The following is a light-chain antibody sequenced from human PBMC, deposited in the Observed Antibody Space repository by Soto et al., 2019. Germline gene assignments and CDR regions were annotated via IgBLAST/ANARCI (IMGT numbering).Light chain of an antibody. V-gene: IGKV1-8*01. CDR1: QGMSSY. J-gene: IGKJ4*01. CDR2: AAS. Sequence: AIRMTQSPSSFSASTGDRVTITCRASQGMSSYLAWYQQKPGKAPKLLIYAASTLQSGVPSRFSGSGSGTDFNLTISCLQSEDFATYYCQQYYSYPLTFGGGTKVEIK. CDR3: QQYYSYPLT.